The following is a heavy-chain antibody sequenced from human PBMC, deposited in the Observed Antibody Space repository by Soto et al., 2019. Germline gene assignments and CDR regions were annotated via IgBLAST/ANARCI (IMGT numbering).Heavy chain of an antibody. CDR3: AHRLSAAGLFDH. J-gene: IGHJ5*02. CDR2: IYGNDEQ. V-gene: IGHV2-5*01. CDR1: GFSLDTRGVG. D-gene: IGHD6-13*01. Sequence: QITLKESGPTLVKPRQTLTLTCTFSGFSLDTRGVGVGWVRQPPGKALEWLALIYGNDEQRLNPSLQSRPTTAKYTPKSHVVLTMTNMDPVDTATYFCAHRLSAAGLFDHWGQGTLVSVSS.